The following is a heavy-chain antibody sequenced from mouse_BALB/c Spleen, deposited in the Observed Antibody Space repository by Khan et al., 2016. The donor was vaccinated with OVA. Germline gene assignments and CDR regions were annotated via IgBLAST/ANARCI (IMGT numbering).Heavy chain of an antibody. CDR3: ARSTYRYAFVY. CDR2: IIYTGYT. CDR1: GDSITSGY. Sequence: LLKESGPSLVKPSQTLSLTCSVTGDSITSGYWNWIRKFPGNKLEYMGYIIYTGYTYYNPSLKSRISITRHTSKNQYYLQLSSVTDEDTATYYCARSTYRYAFVYWGQGTLVTVSA. V-gene: IGHV3-8*02. J-gene: IGHJ3*01. D-gene: IGHD2-12*01.